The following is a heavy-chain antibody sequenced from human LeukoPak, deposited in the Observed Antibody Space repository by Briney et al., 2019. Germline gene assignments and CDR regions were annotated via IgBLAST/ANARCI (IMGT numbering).Heavy chain of an antibody. J-gene: IGHJ4*02. CDR3: AKDFFGYGSSWYTFDS. CDR2: IRYDVSNK. Sequence: GGSLRLSCAASGFTFSSYGMHWVRQAPGKGLEWVAFIRYDVSNKYYADSVKGRFTISRDNSKNTLYLQMNSLRAEDTAVYYCAKDFFGYGSSWYTFDSWGQGTLVTVSS. CDR1: GFTFSSYG. V-gene: IGHV3-30*02. D-gene: IGHD6-13*01.